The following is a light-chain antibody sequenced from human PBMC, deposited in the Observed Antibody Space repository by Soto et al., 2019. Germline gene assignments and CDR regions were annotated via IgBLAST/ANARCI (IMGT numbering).Light chain of an antibody. CDR3: SSYAGSNNWV. J-gene: IGLJ1*01. CDR1: SSNIGNHY. Sequence: QSVLTQPPSVSAAPGQKVTISCSGSSSNIGNHYVSWYQHLPRTAPKLMIYEVSKRPSGVPDRFSGSKSGNTASLTVSGLQAEDEADYYCSSYAGSNNWVFGTGTKVTVL. CDR2: EVS. V-gene: IGLV2-8*01.